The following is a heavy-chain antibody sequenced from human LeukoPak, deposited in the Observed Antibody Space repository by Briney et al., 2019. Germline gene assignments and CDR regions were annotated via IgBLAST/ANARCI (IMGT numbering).Heavy chain of an antibody. Sequence: PSETLSLTCTVSGGSISSYYWSWIRQPAGKGLEWIGRIYTSGSTNYSPSLKSRVTMSVDTSKNQFSLKLSSVTAADTAVYYCARVGGRYNYYDSSGSIDYWGQGTLVTVSS. D-gene: IGHD3-22*01. CDR3: ARVGGRYNYYDSSGSIDY. J-gene: IGHJ4*02. V-gene: IGHV4-4*07. CDR1: GGSISSYY. CDR2: IYTSGST.